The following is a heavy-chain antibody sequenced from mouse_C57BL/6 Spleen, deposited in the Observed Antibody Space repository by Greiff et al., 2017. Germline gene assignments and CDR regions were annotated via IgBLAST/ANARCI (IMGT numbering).Heavy chain of an antibody. V-gene: IGHV5-6*01. CDR1: GFTFSSYG. CDR3: ARHGDYYFDY. J-gene: IGHJ2*01. Sequence: VQLKESGGDLVKPGGSLKLSCAASGFTFSSYGMSWVRQTPDKRLEWVATISSGGSYTYYPDSVKGRFTISRDNAKNTLYLQMSSLKSEDTAMYYCARHGDYYFDYWGQGTTLTVSS. CDR2: ISSGGSYT.